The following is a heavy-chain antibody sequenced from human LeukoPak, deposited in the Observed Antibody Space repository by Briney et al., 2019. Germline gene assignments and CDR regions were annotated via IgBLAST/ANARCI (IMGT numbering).Heavy chain of an antibody. Sequence: GGPLRLSCAASGVNVSSYGMHWVRQAPGKGLEWVAVIWYDGSNKYYADSVKGRFTISRDNSKNTLYLQMNSLRAEDTAVYYCAKSDCSSTSCYYPFDYWGQGTLVTVSS. CDR3: AKSDCSSTSCYYPFDY. V-gene: IGHV3-33*06. CDR2: IWYDGSNK. D-gene: IGHD2-2*01. J-gene: IGHJ4*02. CDR1: GVNVSSYG.